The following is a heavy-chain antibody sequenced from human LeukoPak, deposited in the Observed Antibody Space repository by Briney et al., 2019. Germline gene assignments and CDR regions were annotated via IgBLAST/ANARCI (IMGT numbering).Heavy chain of an antibody. D-gene: IGHD3-22*01. CDR3: ARPNTYFYDSSGFYSN. CDR1: GGTFSSYA. Sequence: SVKVSCKASGGTFSSYAISWVRQAPGQGLEWMGSIIPIFGTANYAQKFQGRVTITTDESTSTAYMELSSLRSEDTAVYYCARPNTYFYDSSGFYSNWGQGTLVTVSS. J-gene: IGHJ4*02. V-gene: IGHV1-69*05. CDR2: IIPIFGTA.